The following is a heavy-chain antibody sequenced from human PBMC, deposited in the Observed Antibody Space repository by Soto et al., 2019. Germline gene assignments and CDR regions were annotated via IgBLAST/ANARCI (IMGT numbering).Heavy chain of an antibody. Sequence: TLSLTCEVSGGSSSSGGYSWSWIRQPPGKGLEWVGDIYHSGSTDYNPSLKSRVTISGDRGKNQFSLKLSSVTAADTAVYYCASGVTTPRYCSSTSCSNPTKQPYYFDYWGQGTLVTVSS. CDR1: GGSSSSGGYS. CDR2: IYHSGST. CDR3: ASGVTTPRYCSSTSCSNPTKQPYYFDY. J-gene: IGHJ4*02. V-gene: IGHV4-30-2*01. D-gene: IGHD2-2*01.